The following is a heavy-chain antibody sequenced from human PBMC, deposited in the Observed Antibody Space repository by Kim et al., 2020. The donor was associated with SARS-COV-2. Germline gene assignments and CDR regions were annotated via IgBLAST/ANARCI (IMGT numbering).Heavy chain of an antibody. J-gene: IGHJ4*02. Sequence: AHSVEGRFTISRDNSKNTLYLQMMSLRAEDTAVYYCAKPRGAGSYYNGIDYWGQGTLVTVSS. D-gene: IGHD3-10*01. CDR3: AKPRGAGSYYNGIDY. V-gene: IGHV3-23*01.